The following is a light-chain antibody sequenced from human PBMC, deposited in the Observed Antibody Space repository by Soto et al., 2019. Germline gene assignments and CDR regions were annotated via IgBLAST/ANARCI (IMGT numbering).Light chain of an antibody. J-gene: IGKJ1*01. CDR1: QSVSSSY. CDR3: QQYDSSPVM. V-gene: IGKV3-20*01. CDR2: GAS. Sequence: EIVLTQSPGTLSLSPCERATLSCRASQSVSSSYLAWYQQKPGQAPRLLIYGASSRATGIPDRFSGSGSGTDFTLTISRLEPKDFAVYYCQQYDSSPVMFGQGNKVEIK.